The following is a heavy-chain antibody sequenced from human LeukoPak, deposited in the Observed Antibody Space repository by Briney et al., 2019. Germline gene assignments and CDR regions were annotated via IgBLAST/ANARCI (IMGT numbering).Heavy chain of an antibody. CDR2: TSSDLNVK. Sequence: GGSLRLSCAASGFTFRNYVIHWVRQAPGKGPEWVAVTSSDLNVKLYADSVKGRFTISRDNSRSTLYLQMNSLRPEDTAIYYCAREGYYGSGSPPSLYFDYWGQGTLATVSS. V-gene: IGHV3-30-3*01. D-gene: IGHD3-10*01. J-gene: IGHJ4*02. CDR3: AREGYYGSGSPPSLYFDY. CDR1: GFTFRNYV.